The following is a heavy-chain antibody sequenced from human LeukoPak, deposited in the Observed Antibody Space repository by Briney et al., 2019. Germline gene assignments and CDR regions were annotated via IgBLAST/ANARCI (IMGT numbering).Heavy chain of an antibody. Sequence: PGGSLRLSCAASGFTFSSYAMHWVRQAPGKGLEWVAVISYDGSNKYYADSVEGRFTISRDNSKNTLYLQMNSLRAEDTAVYYCARPQLVAGTPGAFDIWGQGTMVTVSS. V-gene: IGHV3-30-3*01. CDR1: GFTFSSYA. D-gene: IGHD6-19*01. CDR3: ARPQLVAGTPGAFDI. CDR2: ISYDGSNK. J-gene: IGHJ3*02.